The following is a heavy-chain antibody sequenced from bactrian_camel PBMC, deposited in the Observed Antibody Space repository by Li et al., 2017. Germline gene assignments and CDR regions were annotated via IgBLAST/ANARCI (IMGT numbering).Heavy chain of an antibody. V-gene: IGHV3S54*01. CDR1: GNTYNLNC. Sequence: HVQLVESGGGSVPPGGSVRLSCAASGNTYNLNCLGWFRQAPGMEREGIAAIYRGGGRTWYADSVKGRFAISQDQGVNTVFLQMNGLKPEDTAMYYCAAAIFYEKWRLRAPDFGYWGQGTQVTVS. CDR2: IYRGGGRT. CDR3: AAAIFYEKWRLRAPDFGY. D-gene: IGHD1*01. J-gene: IGHJ6*01.